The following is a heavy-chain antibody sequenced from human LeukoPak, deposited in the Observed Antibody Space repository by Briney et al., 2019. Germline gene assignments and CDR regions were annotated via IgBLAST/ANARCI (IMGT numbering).Heavy chain of an antibody. Sequence: SETLSLTCSVSGVSISSGSNYWGWIRQPPGKTLEWIGSIYSSGSTYYNPSLKSRVIILFDTAKNHFSLNLSSVTAADTAVYYCARTTEGGYTYDYFYYYYMDVWGKGTTVTISS. J-gene: IGHJ6*03. CDR3: ARTTEGGYTYDYFYYYYMDV. D-gene: IGHD5-18*01. CDR1: GVSISSGSNY. CDR2: IYSSGST. V-gene: IGHV4-39*07.